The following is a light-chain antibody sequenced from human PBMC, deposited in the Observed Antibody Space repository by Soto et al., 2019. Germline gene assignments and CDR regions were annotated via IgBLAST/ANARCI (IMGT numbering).Light chain of an antibody. CDR3: QHYDTSLCT. V-gene: IGKV3-20*01. CDR2: GAS. J-gene: IGKJ2*02. Sequence: ELVLTQSPVTLSLSPGERVTLSCRASQSGRSSYLDWYQQKPVQAPRLLIYGASSRATAIPDRFSGIGSGTDFTLTITRLEPDDFAVYYCQHYDTSLCTFGQGTKLEIK. CDR1: QSGRSSY.